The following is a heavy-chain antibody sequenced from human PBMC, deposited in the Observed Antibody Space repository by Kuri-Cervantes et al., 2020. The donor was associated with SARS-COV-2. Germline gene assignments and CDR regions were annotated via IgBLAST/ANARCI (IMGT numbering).Heavy chain of an antibody. J-gene: IGHJ3*02. CDR2: IYHSGST. Sequence: GSLRLSCAVSGYSISSGYYWGWIRQPPGKGLEWIGSIYHSGSTYYNPSLKSRVTISVDTSKNQFSLKLSSVTAADTAVYYCAKVENYGNAFDIWGQGTMVTVSS. CDR3: AKVENYGNAFDI. CDR1: GYSISSGYY. V-gene: IGHV4-38-2*01. D-gene: IGHD1-7*01.